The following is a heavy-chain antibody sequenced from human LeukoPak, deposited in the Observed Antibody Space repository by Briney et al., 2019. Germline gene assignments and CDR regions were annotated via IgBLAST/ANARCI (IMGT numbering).Heavy chain of an antibody. Sequence: SETLSLTCTVSGGSISSGSYYWSWIRQPAGEALEWIGRIYTNGNTNYSPSLKSRVTISLDTSKNQFSLKLSSVTAADTAVYYCARILYGDYGGYYFDYWGQGTLVTVSS. CDR3: ARILYGDYGGYYFDY. V-gene: IGHV4-61*02. J-gene: IGHJ4*02. CDR1: GGSISSGSYY. CDR2: IYTNGNT. D-gene: IGHD4-17*01.